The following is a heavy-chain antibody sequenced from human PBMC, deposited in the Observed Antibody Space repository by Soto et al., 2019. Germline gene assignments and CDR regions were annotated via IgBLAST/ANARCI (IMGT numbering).Heavy chain of an antibody. CDR2: ISGSGGST. V-gene: IGHV3-23*01. D-gene: IGHD3-10*01. CDR3: AKHPLNYYGSGSYQYYYYYYMDV. J-gene: IGHJ6*03. Sequence: GGSLRLSCAASGFTFSSYAMSWVRQAPGKGLEWVSAISGSGGSTYYADSVKGRFTISRDNSKNTLYLQMNSLRAEDTAVYYCAKHPLNYYGSGSYQYYYYYYMDVWGKGTTVTVSS. CDR1: GFTFSSYA.